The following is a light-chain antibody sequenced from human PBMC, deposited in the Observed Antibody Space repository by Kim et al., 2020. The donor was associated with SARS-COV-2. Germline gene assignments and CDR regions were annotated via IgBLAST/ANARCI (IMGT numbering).Light chain of an antibody. CDR1: SGHSSYA. Sequence: SVKLTCTLSSGHSSYAIAWHQQQPEKGHRYLMKLNSDGSHSKGDGIPDRFSGSSSGAERYLTISSLQSEDEADYYCQTWGTGIWVFGGGTQLTVL. V-gene: IGLV4-69*01. CDR3: QTWGTGIWV. J-gene: IGLJ3*02. CDR2: LNSDGSH.